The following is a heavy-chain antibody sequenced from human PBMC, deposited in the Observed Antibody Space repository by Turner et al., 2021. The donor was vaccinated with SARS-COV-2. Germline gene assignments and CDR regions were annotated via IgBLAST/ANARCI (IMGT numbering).Heavy chain of an antibody. J-gene: IGHJ4*02. CDR1: GGSITSYY. D-gene: IGHD2-21*02. V-gene: IGHV4-59*01. Sequence: QVQLQESGPGLVKPSETLSLTCSVAGGSITSYYWSWIRQAPGKGLEWIGYVYYDGSSNYNPSLKRRVTISVDTSKNQFSLKLTSGTAADTAVYYCASGSGSYSAWYFDYWGQGTLVTDSS. CDR2: VYYDGSS. CDR3: ASGSGSYSAWYFDY.